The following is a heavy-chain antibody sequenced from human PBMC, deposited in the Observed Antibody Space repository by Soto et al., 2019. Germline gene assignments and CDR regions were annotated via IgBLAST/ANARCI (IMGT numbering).Heavy chain of an antibody. V-gene: IGHV4-31*03. D-gene: IGHD3-10*01. Sequence: PSETLSLTCTVSCGSISRGGYYWSWILQHPGKGLEWIGYIYYSGSTYYNPSLKSRVTISVDTSKNQFSLKLSSVTAADTAVYYCAREIITMVRGIAFDIWGQGTMVTVSS. CDR2: IYYSGST. CDR3: AREIITMVRGIAFDI. J-gene: IGHJ3*02. CDR1: CGSISRGGYY.